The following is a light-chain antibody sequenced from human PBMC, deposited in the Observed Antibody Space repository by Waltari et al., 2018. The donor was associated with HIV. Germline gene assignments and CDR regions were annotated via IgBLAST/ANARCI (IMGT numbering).Light chain of an antibody. CDR2: DAS. Sequence: EIVLTQSPGTLSLSPGERATLSCTASQSVSSNYIAWYQQKPGQAPRLLIDDASSRATGIPDRFSGSVSGTDFTLAISRLEPEDFAVYYCHQYGSFFTFGQGTKLEIK. CDR3: HQYGSFFT. J-gene: IGKJ2*01. CDR1: QSVSSNY. V-gene: IGKV3-20*01.